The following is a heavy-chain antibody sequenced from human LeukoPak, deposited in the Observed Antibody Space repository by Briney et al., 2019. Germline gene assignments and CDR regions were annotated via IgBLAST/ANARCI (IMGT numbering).Heavy chain of an antibody. Sequence: GASVKVSCKASGGTFSSYAISWVRQAPGQGLEWMGRIIPILGIANYAQKFQGRVTITADKSTSTAYMELSSLRSEGTAVYYCARPLVATIAYYYYYGMDVWGQGTTVTVSS. J-gene: IGHJ6*02. V-gene: IGHV1-69*04. CDR3: ARPLVATIAYYYYYGMDV. D-gene: IGHD5-12*01. CDR1: GGTFSSYA. CDR2: IIPILGIA.